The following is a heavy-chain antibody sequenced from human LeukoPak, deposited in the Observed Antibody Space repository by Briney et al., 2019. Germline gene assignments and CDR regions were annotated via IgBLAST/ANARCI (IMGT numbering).Heavy chain of an antibody. Sequence: ASVKVSCKVTGHTLTKLSMHWVRQAPGKGLEWMGSFDPQEGKRIYAQKFQGRVTMTEDTSTDTAYMELSSLRSEDTAVYYCATRQGLWGQGTLVTVSS. CDR3: ATRQGL. CDR1: GHTLTKLS. V-gene: IGHV1-24*01. D-gene: IGHD3/OR15-3a*01. J-gene: IGHJ4*02. CDR2: FDPQEGKR.